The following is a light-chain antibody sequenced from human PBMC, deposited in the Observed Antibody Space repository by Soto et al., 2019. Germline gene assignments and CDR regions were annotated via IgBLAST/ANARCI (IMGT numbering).Light chain of an antibody. J-gene: IGLJ1*01. V-gene: IGLV2-14*01. Sequence: QSALTQPASVSGSPGQSITISCTGTSSDVGGYNYVSWHQQHPGKAPKLMIFDVSNRPSGVSNRFAGSKSGSTASLTISGLQAEDEADYDCSSYASSSTYVFGTGAKLTV. CDR2: DVS. CDR3: SSYASSSTYV. CDR1: SSDVGGYNY.